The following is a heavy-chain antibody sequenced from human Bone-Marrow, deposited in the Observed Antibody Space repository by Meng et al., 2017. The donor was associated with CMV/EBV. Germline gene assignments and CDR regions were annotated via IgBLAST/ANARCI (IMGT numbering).Heavy chain of an antibody. V-gene: IGHV4-59*01. CDR3: ARGGSGWYGGWFDP. D-gene: IGHD6-19*01. J-gene: IGHJ5*02. Sequence: SETLSLTCTVSGGSISSYYWSWIRQPPGKGLEWIGYIYYSGSTNYNPSLKSRVTISVDTSKNQFSLKLSSVTAADTAVYYCARGGSGWYGGWFDPWCQGTLVTVSS. CDR1: GGSISSYY. CDR2: IYYSGST.